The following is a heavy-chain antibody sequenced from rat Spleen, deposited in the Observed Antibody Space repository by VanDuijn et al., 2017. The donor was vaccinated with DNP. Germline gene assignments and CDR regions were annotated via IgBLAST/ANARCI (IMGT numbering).Heavy chain of an antibody. Sequence: EVQLVETGGGLVQPGRSLKLSCVASGFTFSSYWMYWIRQAPGKGLEWVASINTDGGSTYYPDSVKGRFTISRDNAENTVYLQMDRLRSEDTATYYCATRGYYGLAYYFHYWGQGVMVTVSS. CDR1: GFTFSSYW. V-gene: IGHV5-58*01. CDR2: INTDGGST. CDR3: ATRGYYGLAYYFHY. J-gene: IGHJ2*01. D-gene: IGHD1-6*01.